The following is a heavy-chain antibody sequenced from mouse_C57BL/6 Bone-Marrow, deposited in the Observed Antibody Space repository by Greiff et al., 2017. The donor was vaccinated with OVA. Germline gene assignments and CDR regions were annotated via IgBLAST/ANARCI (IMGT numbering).Heavy chain of an antibody. CDR3: TRLLDAMDY. D-gene: IGHD2-1*01. J-gene: IGHJ4*01. V-gene: IGHV5-9-1*02. Sequence: EVKLVESGAGLVKPGGSLKLSCAASGFTFSSYALSWVRQTPEKRLEWVAYISSGGDYIYYADTVKGRFTISRDNARNTLYLQMSSLKSEDTAMYYCTRLLDAMDYWGQGTSVTVSS. CDR2: ISSGGDYI. CDR1: GFTFSSYA.